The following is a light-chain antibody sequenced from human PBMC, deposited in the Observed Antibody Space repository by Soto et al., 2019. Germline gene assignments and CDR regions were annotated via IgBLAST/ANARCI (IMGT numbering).Light chain of an antibody. Sequence: QSVLTHPPSASGTPGQRVTISCSGSSSNIGSNYVYWYQQLPGTAPKLLVYRNHQRPSGVPDRFSCSKSGTSASLAISGLRSDDEADYYCAAWDDSLSGRVFGGGTKLTVL. CDR2: RNH. J-gene: IGLJ3*02. V-gene: IGLV1-47*01. CDR3: AAWDDSLSGRV. CDR1: SSNIGSNY.